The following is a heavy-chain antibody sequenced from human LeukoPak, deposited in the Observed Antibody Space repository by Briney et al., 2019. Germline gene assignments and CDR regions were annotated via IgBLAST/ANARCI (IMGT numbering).Heavy chain of an antibody. Sequence: GGSLRLSCSTSGFIFSNHFMHWIRQAPGKGLEYVSSIGPNGASTLYADSVKDRFTISRDNSRNALYVQLTSLRLEDTALYYCVKDLTGTWSFDYWGQGTLVTVSS. D-gene: IGHD3-9*01. V-gene: IGHV3-64*05. J-gene: IGHJ4*02. CDR2: IGPNGAST. CDR1: GFIFSNHF. CDR3: VKDLTGTWSFDY.